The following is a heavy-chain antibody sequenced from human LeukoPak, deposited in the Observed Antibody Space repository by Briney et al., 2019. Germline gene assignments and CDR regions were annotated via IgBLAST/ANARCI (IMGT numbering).Heavy chain of an antibody. Sequence: GGSLRLSCTASGFIFSGSWMVWIRQAPGKGLEWVAIIKKDGSEKYYVDSMKGRFTISRDNAKNSLFLQMNSLRAEDTAIYYCTTDTWYSAGHWGQGTLVTVSS. CDR3: TTDTWYSAGH. CDR1: GFIFSGSW. J-gene: IGHJ4*02. CDR2: IKKDGSEK. V-gene: IGHV3-7*03. D-gene: IGHD2-15*01.